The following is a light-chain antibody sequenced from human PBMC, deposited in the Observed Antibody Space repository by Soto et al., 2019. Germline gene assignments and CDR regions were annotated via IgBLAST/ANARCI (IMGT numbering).Light chain of an antibody. CDR2: WAF. CDR3: LQYSSSPWT. CDR1: HSLLYRADNNTY. J-gene: IGKJ1*01. V-gene: IGKV4-1*01. Sequence: DIVMTQSPESLAVSLGQRATIKCESSHSLLYRADNNTYLAWYQQKPGLPPQLLIYWAFTRESGVPERFSGGGSEADFTLTISRLQPEDVATYSCLQYSSSPWTFGQGTKVEIK.